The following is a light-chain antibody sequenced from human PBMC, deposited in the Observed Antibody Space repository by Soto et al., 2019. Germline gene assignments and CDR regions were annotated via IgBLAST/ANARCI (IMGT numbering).Light chain of an antibody. Sequence: DIQMTQSPSSLSASVGDTVTITCRASPSIRVHLNWYQQKPGKVPKLLIYAASNLQSGVPSSFSGSGSDTDYELTISSLQHEDFETSYGQQSYITPYYFGKGPPLQIK. CDR2: AAS. CDR1: PSIRVH. V-gene: IGKV1-39*01. CDR3: QQSYITPYY. J-gene: IGKJ2*01.